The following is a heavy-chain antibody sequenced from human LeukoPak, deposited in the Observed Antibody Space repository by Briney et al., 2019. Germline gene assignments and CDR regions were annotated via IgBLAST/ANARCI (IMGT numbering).Heavy chain of an antibody. CDR3: AKRPSDYGDYVSYFDY. V-gene: IGHV3-30*18. D-gene: IGHD4-17*01. CDR1: GFSFISYC. J-gene: IGHJ4*02. Sequence: GGSLRLSCAASGFSFISYCMHWVRQAPGKGLEWVGVISDDGRRKDYADSVKGRFTISRDNSKDTLYLQMSSLRAEDTAVYYCAKRPSDYGDYVSYFDYWGQGTLVTVSS. CDR2: ISDDGRRK.